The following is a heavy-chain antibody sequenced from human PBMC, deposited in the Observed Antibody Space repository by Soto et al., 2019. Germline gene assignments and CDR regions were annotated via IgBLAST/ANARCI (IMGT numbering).Heavy chain of an antibody. Sequence: GGSLRLSCAASGFTFSSYGMHWVRQAPGKGLEWVAVIWYDGSNKYYADSVKGRFTISRDNSKNTLYLQMNSLRAEDTAVYYCARDKSSLWFSLDRFAPWGQGTLVTVSS. J-gene: IGHJ5*02. D-gene: IGHD5-18*01. CDR1: GFTFSSYG. V-gene: IGHV3-33*01. CDR2: IWYDGSNK. CDR3: ARDKSSLWFSLDRFAP.